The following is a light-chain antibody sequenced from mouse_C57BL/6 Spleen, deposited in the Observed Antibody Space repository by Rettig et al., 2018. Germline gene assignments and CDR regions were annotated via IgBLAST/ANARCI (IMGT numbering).Light chain of an antibody. CDR1: QSIGTS. V-gene: IGKV5-48*01. J-gene: IGKJ4*01. CDR3: QQSNSWPFT. CDR2: YAS. Sequence: DILLTQSPAILSVSPGERVSFSCRASQSIGTSIHWYQQRTNGSPRLLIKYASESISGIPSRFSGSGSGTDFTLSIKSVESEDIADYYCQQSNSWPFTFGSGTKLEIK.